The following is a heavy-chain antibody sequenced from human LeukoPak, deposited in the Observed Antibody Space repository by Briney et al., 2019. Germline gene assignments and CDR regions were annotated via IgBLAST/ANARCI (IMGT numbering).Heavy chain of an antibody. J-gene: IGHJ4*02. D-gene: IGHD2-8*01. CDR1: GFSFSGHW. CDR2: ITPDGTDT. V-gene: IGHV3-74*03. Sequence: PGGSLRLSCVASGFSFSGHWMHWVRQAPGKGLVAVSRITPDGTDTAYADSVKGRFTISRDNAKNTLYLEMNSLTAEDTALYYCTRSGFSNGHDYWGQGTLVTVSS. CDR3: TRSGFSNGHDY.